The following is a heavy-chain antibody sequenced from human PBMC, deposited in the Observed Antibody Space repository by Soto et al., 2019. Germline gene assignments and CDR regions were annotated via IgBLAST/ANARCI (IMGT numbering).Heavy chain of an antibody. CDR3: ARDPHCSRTSCYAFDI. CDR1: VGSFSDYY. CDR2: INHSGST. V-gene: IGHV4-34*01. J-gene: IGHJ3*02. D-gene: IGHD2-2*01. Sequence: VQLQQWGAGLLKPSETLSLTCAVYVGSFSDYYWSWIRQPPGKGLEWIGEINHSGSTNYNPSLKSRVSISVDTSKNQFSLKLSSVTAADTAVYYCARDPHCSRTSCYAFDIWGQGTMVTVSS.